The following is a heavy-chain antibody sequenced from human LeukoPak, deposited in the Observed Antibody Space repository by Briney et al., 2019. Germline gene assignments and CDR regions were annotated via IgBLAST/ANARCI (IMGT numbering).Heavy chain of an antibody. Sequence: GGSLRLSCAASGFTFSSYAMSWVRQAPGKGLEWVSAISGSGGSTYYVGSVKGRFTISRDNSRNTLCLQMNSLRAEDTAVYYCAVAAAAGDYWGQGTLVTVSS. CDR2: ISGSGGST. J-gene: IGHJ4*02. CDR1: GFTFSSYA. V-gene: IGHV3-23*01. D-gene: IGHD6-13*01. CDR3: AVAAAAGDY.